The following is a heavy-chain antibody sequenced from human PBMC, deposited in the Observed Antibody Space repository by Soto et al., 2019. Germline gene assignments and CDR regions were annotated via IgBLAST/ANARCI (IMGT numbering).Heavy chain of an antibody. CDR3: ARYPYDYGSGTEYTAQYCMDV. CDR2: ISSSSSYT. Sequence: QVQLVESVGGLVKPGGSLRLSCAASGFTFNDYYMSWIRQAPGKVLEWVSYISSSSSYTNYADSVKGRFTISRDNAKNSLYLHMNSLRAEDTAVYYCARYPYDYGSGTEYTAQYCMDVCGQGTTDTVAS. V-gene: IGHV3-11*05. D-gene: IGHD3-10*01. CDR1: GFTFNDYY. J-gene: IGHJ6*01.